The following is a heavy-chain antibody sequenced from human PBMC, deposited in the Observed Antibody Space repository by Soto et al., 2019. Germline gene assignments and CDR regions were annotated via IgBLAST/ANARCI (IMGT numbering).Heavy chain of an antibody. J-gene: IGHJ4*02. V-gene: IGHV3-30*19. D-gene: IGHD6-19*01. Sequence: GGSLRLSCVVSGFTFSDFGMHWVRQSPCEGLAWVASISKDGLDRYYSESVKDRFTISRDDSKNTVFLQMNSLKVEDTAAYFCASPREGQWLVFDHWGQRTLVTVYS. CDR2: ISKDGLDR. CDR1: GFTFSDFG. CDR3: ASPREGQWLVFDH.